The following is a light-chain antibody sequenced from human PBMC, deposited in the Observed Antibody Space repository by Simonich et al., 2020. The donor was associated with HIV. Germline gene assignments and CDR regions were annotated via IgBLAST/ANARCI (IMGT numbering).Light chain of an antibody. J-gene: IGKJ3*01. CDR3: QQANSFPFT. CDR1: QCISNS. Sequence: DIQMTQSPYSLSASVGDRVTITCRASQCISNSLAWYQQKPGKAPKLLLYAAYILESGVPSRYSGSGSGTDYTLTISTLQPEDFATYHCQQANSFPFTFGPGTKVDIK. CDR2: AAY. V-gene: IGKV1-NL1*01.